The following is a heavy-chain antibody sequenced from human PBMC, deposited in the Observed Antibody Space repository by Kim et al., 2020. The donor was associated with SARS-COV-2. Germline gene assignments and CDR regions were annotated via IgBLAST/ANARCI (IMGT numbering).Heavy chain of an antibody. J-gene: IGHJ3*02. D-gene: IGHD3-9*01. V-gene: IGHV1-18*01. CDR1: GYTFTSYG. CDR2: ISAYNGNT. CDR3: ARENDILTGYYSWGTKDAFDI. Sequence: ASVKVSCKASGYTFTSYGISWVRQAPGQGLEWMGWISAYNGNTNYAQKLQGRVTMTTDTSTSTAYMELRSLRSDDTAVYYCARENDILTGYYSWGTKDAFDIWGQGTMVTVSS.